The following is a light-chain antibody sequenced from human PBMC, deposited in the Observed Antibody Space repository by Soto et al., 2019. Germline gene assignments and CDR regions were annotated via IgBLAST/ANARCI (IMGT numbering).Light chain of an antibody. V-gene: IGLV2-14*01. CDR2: EVS. CDR3: SSYTSSSTLNYV. CDR1: SSDIGNYNY. Sequence: QSLLTQPASVSLSPGQSITISCTGTSSDIGNYNYVSWYQQHPGKAPKLMIYEVSNRPSGVSNRFSGSKSGNTASLTISGLQAEDEADYYCSSYTSSSTLNYVFGTGTKVTVL. J-gene: IGLJ1*01.